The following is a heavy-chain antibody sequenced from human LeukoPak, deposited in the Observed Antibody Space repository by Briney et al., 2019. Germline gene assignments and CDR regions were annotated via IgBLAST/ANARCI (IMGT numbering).Heavy chain of an antibody. J-gene: IGHJ6*03. CDR2: ISYDGSNK. V-gene: IGHV3-30*03. Sequence: PGGSLRLSCAASGFTFSTYGIHWVRQAPGKGLEWVAIISYDGSNKYYPDSVKGRFTISRENSKNTLYLQMNSLRPEDTAVYYCASGPYYYYYMDVWGKGTTVTVSS. CDR3: ASGPYYYYYMDV. CDR1: GFTFSTYG.